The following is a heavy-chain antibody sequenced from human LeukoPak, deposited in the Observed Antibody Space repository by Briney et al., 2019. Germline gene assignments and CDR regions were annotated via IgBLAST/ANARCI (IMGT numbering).Heavy chain of an antibody. CDR2: INPSGGST. J-gene: IGHJ6*03. Sequence: GASVKVSCKASGYTFTGYYMHWVRQAPGQGLEWMGIINPSGGSTSYAQKFQGRVTMTRDMSTSTVYMELSSLRSEDTAVYYCARGAGDYYYYYYMDVWGKGTTVTVSS. CDR1: GYTFTGYY. V-gene: IGHV1-46*01. D-gene: IGHD3-10*01. CDR3: ARGAGDYYYYYYMDV.